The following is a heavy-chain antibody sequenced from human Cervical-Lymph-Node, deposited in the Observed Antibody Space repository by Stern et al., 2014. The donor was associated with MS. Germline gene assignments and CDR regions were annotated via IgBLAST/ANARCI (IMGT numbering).Heavy chain of an antibody. Sequence: VQLVQSGAEVKKPASSVKVSRKASGGTFNTSAISWVRQAPGQGLEWMGGIIPILGTTNYAQKFQGRVTFTADKSTSTAYMALSGLRYEDTAVYYCARDLGVGPSVSWGQGTVVTVSS. CDR2: IIPILGTT. D-gene: IGHD5/OR15-5a*01. CDR1: GGTFNTSA. J-gene: IGHJ5*02. V-gene: IGHV1-69*06. CDR3: ARDLGVGPSVS.